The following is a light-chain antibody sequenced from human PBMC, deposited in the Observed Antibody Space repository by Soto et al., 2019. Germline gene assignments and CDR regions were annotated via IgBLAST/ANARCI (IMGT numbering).Light chain of an antibody. CDR1: HTTHSF. V-gene: IGKV1-5*02. CDR3: QQYSTYPLT. Sequence: DIQMTQSPSPLSASVGDRVTIIHRARHTTHSFLAWYQQKPGRAPKFLIYDASSLESGVPSRFSGSGSGTEFTLTIDSLQPDDFATFYCQQYSTYPLTFGGGTKVDIK. CDR2: DAS. J-gene: IGKJ4*01.